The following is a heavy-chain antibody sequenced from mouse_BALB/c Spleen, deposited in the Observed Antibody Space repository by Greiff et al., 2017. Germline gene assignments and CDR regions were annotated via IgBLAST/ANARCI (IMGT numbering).Heavy chain of an antibody. CDR3: ARKKYGNYFYAMDY. CDR1: GFAFSSYD. V-gene: IGHV5-12-1*01. Sequence: EVKLMESGGGLVKPGGSLKLSCAASGFAFSSYDMSWVRQTPEKRLEWVAYISSGGGSTYYPDTVKGRFTISRDNAKNTLYLQMSSLKSEDTAMYYCARKKYGNYFYAMDYWGQGTSVTVSS. D-gene: IGHD2-10*02. CDR2: ISSGGGST. J-gene: IGHJ4*01.